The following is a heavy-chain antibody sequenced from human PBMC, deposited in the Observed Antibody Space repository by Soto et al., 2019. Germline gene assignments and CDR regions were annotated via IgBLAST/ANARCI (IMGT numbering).Heavy chain of an antibody. Sequence: QVHLVQSGVEGKKPGASVKVSCTAHGYNLREYGVSWLRQVPGQGMEWMGWISGDNVNSRSSQRFQDRLTMTTDTSTNAASMELRSLRSDDTAVYFCGREGQPLAQEQYFQFNGVDVWGQGTSVTVSS. CDR1: GYNLREYG. D-gene: IGHD6-13*01. CDR3: GREGQPLAQEQYFQFNGVDV. CDR2: ISGDNVNS. J-gene: IGHJ6*02. V-gene: IGHV1-18*01.